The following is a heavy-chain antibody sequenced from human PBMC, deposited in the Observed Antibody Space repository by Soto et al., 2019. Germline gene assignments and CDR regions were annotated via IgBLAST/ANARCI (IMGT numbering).Heavy chain of an antibody. J-gene: IGHJ5*02. Sequence: SETLSLTCAVYGGSFSGYYWSWIRQPPGKGLEWIGEINHSGSTNYNPSLKSRVTISVDTSKNKFSLKLSSVTAADTAVYYCASYYYDSSGYSNWFDPWGQGTLVTVSS. CDR1: GGSFSGYY. CDR2: INHSGST. D-gene: IGHD3-22*01. CDR3: ASYYYDSSGYSNWFDP. V-gene: IGHV4-34*01.